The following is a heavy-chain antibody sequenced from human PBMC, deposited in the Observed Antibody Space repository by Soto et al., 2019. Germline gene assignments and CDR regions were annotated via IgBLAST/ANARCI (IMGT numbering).Heavy chain of an antibody. V-gene: IGHV3-11*01. D-gene: IGHD3-10*01. CDR2: ISSSGSTI. CDR3: ATLLWFGELSGYYYGMDV. Sequence: QVQLVESGGGLVKTGGSLRLSCAASGFTFSDYYMSWIRQAPGKGLEWVSYISSSGSTIYYADSVKGRFTISRDNAKNSLYLQMNSLRAEDTAVYYCATLLWFGELSGYYYGMDVWGQGTTVTVSS. CDR1: GFTFSDYY. J-gene: IGHJ6*02.